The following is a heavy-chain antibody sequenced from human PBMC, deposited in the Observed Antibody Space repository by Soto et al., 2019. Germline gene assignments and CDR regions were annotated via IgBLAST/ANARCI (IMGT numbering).Heavy chain of an antibody. CDR3: ARVYCSGGSCYYGPYYYGVDV. CDR2: ISYDGSNK. CDR1: GFTFSSYA. J-gene: IGHJ6*02. D-gene: IGHD2-15*01. V-gene: IGHV3-30-3*01. Sequence: GGSLRLSCAASGFTFSSYAMHWVRQVPGKGLEWVAVISYDGSNKYYADSVKGRFTISRDNSKNTLYLQMNSLRAEDTAVYYCARVYCSGGSCYYGPYYYGVDVWGQGTTATVSS.